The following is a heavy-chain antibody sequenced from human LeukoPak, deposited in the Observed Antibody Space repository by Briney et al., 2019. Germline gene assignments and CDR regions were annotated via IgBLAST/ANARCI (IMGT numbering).Heavy chain of an antibody. V-gene: IGHV3-23*01. D-gene: IGHD2-15*01. CDR3: ARGIAREYCSGGSCYSYYFDY. CDR2: ISGSGGST. Sequence: PGGSLRLSCAASGFTFSSYGMSWVRQAPGKGLEWVSAISGSGGSTYYADSVKGRFTISRDNAKNSLYLQMNSLRAEDTAVYYCARGIAREYCSGGSCYSYYFDYWGQGTLVTVSS. J-gene: IGHJ4*02. CDR1: GFTFSSYG.